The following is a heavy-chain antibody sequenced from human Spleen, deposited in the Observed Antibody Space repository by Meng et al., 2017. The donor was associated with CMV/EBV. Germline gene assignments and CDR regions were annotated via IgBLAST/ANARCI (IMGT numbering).Heavy chain of an antibody. CDR3: ECTSSGYYYNGIDI. Sequence: GESLKISCAASGFTFSIYWMSWVRQAPGKGLEWVANIKQDGSEKYYVDSVKGRFTISRDNAKNPLYLQMNSLRAEDSAVYYCECTSSGYYYNGIDIWGQGTTVTVSS. V-gene: IGHV3-7*01. D-gene: IGHD6-6*01. J-gene: IGHJ6*02. CDR1: GFTFSIYW. CDR2: IKQDGSEK.